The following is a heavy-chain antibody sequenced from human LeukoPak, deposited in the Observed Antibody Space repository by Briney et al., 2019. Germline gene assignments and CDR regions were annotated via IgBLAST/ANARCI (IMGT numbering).Heavy chain of an antibody. CDR2: IYYSGSS. D-gene: IGHD1-7*01. CDR3: ARDERAGTMPGAFDI. CDR1: GGSISSGDYS. J-gene: IGHJ3*02. Sequence: ASQTLSLTCTVSGGSISSGDYSWSWIRQHPGKGLEWIGLIYYSGSSYYNPSLKSRLTISLDTSKNQFSLKLTSVTAADTAVYYCARDERAGTMPGAFDIWGQGTMVTVSS. V-gene: IGHV4-31*03.